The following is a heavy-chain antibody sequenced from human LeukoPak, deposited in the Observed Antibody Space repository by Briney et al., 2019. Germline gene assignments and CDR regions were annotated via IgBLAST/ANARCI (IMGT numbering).Heavy chain of an antibody. CDR3: AIAPRNWGFDS. D-gene: IGHD7-27*01. Sequence: ASVKVSCKTSGYTFTSYDCNWARQAPGQGPGWIASMNPKNSNSGYAQKLQVRANMTPDTSISTAYLDLSSLRSEDTAVYYCAIAPRNWGFDSWGHGTLVTVSS. CDR2: MNPKNSNS. J-gene: IGHJ4*01. CDR1: GYTFTSYD. V-gene: IGHV1-8*01.